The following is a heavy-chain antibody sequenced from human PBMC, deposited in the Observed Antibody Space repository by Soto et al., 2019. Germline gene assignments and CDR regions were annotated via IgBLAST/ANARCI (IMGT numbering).Heavy chain of an antibody. CDR1: GYTFTSYG. V-gene: IGHV1-18*01. J-gene: IGHJ6*02. CDR3: ARSSSWGVVQSYYYGMDV. D-gene: IGHD3-3*01. Sequence: ASVKVSCKASGYTFTSYGISWVRQAPGQGLEWMGWISAYNGNTNYAQKLQGRVTMTTDTSTSTAYMELRSLRSDDTAVYYCARSSSWGVVQSYYYGMDVWGQGTTVTVSS. CDR2: ISAYNGNT.